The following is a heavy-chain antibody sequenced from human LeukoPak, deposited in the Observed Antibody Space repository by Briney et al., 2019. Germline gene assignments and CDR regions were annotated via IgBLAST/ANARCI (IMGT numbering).Heavy chain of an antibody. CDR1: GDSINNYY. J-gene: IGHJ6*02. CDR2: IYYSGST. D-gene: IGHD6-13*01. V-gene: IGHV4-59*01. CDR3: ARNGAAAGNYYYYGMDV. Sequence: SETLSLTRTVSGDSINNYYWSWIRQPPGKGLEWIGYIYYSGSTNYNPSLKSRVTISVDTSKNQFSLNLSLVTAADTAVYYCARNGAAAGNYYYYGMDVWGQGTTLTVSS.